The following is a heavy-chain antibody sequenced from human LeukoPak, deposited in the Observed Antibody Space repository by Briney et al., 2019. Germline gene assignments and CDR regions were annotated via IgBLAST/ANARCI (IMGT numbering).Heavy chain of an antibody. J-gene: IGHJ3*02. V-gene: IGHV6-1*01. CDR3: ARDRYCSGGSCYGDAFDI. Sequence: SQTLSLTCAISGDSVSSNSAAWNWIRQSPSRGLEWLGRTHYRSKWYNDYAVSVKSRITINPDTSKNQFSLQLNSVTPEDTAVYYCARDRYCSGGSCYGDAFDIWGQGTMVTVSS. D-gene: IGHD2-15*01. CDR1: GDSVSSNSAA. CDR2: THYRSKWYN.